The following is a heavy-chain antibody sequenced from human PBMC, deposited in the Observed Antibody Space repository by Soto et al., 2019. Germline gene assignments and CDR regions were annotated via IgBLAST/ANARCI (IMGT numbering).Heavy chain of an antibody. J-gene: IGHJ4*02. Sequence: SGPTLVNPTQTLTLTCTFSGFSLSTSGVGVGWIRQPPGKALEWLALIYWNDDKRYSPSLKSRLTITKDTSKNQVVLTMTNMDPVDTATYYCAHSRITIFEVVIMLDYWGQGTLVTVSS. D-gene: IGHD3-3*01. V-gene: IGHV2-5*01. CDR3: AHSRITIFEVVIMLDY. CDR2: IYWNDDK. CDR1: GFSLSTSGVG.